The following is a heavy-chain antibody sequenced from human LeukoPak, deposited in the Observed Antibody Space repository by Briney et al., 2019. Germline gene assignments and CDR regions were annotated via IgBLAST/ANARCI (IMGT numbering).Heavy chain of an antibody. CDR1: GFNFNDYA. V-gene: IGHV3-9*01. J-gene: IGHJ2*01. Sequence: GRSLRLSCVASGFNFNDYAMHWVRQAPGKGLEWVSVISWNSGTKDYANSVKGRFTISRDYDKKSLFLQMNSLTTDDTALYYCAKAAADRYFDLWGRGTLVIVSS. CDR3: AKAAADRYFDL. CDR2: ISWNSGTK. D-gene: IGHD6-25*01.